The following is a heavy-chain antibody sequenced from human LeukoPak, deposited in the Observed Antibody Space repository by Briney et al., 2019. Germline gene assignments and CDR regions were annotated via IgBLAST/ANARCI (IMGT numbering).Heavy chain of an antibody. V-gene: IGHV4-39*01. Sequence: PSETLSLTCTVSGGSISSSSYYWGWIRQPPGKGLEWIGSIYYSGSTYYNPSLKSRVTISVDTSKNQFSLKLSSVTAADTAVYYCATSGWYLLPGVYWGQGTLVTVSS. CDR2: IYYSGST. CDR3: ATSGWYLLPGVY. J-gene: IGHJ4*02. D-gene: IGHD6-19*01. CDR1: GGSISSSSYY.